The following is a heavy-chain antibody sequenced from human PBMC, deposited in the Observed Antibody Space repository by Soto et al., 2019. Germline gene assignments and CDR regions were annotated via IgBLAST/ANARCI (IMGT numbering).Heavy chain of an antibody. CDR1: RYTFTSYG. CDR2: ISAYNGNT. D-gene: IGHD1-7*01. V-gene: IGHV1-18*01. J-gene: IGHJ5*02. Sequence: GASVKLSSKASRYTFTSYGISWVRQAPGQGLEWMGWISAYNGNTNYAQKLQGRVTMTTDTSTSTAYMELRSLRSDDTAVYYCARAVRVHNWNYWLWFDPWGQGTLVTVSS. CDR3: ARAVRVHNWNYWLWFDP.